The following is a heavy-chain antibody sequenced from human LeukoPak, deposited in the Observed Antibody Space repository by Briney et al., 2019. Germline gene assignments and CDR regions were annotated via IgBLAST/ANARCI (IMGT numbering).Heavy chain of an antibody. Sequence: GGSLRLSCAASRFTFDVYAMHWGREAPGEGLEWGSGIGWTIGSIGYADSVKGRFTNARDNAQNSLYLQMNSLRAQDTAVYNCAREARSKPYGMDVGGEGTTVTLSS. CDR2: IGWTIGSI. V-gene: IGHV3-9*01. CDR1: RFTFDVYA. CDR3: AREARSKPYGMDV. J-gene: IGHJ6*04.